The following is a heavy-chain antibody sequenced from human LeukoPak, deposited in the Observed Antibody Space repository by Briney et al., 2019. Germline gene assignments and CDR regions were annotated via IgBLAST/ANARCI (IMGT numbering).Heavy chain of an antibody. Sequence: PSETLSLTCNVSGESISSHYWSWTRQSPGKGLEWIGYVTNSGTTKFNPSLKSRVTISRDTSKNQISLRLSSVTAADTAVYYCARRRRDSSGWYRGKNQDYWGQGTLVTVSS. CDR3: ARRRRDSSGWYRGKNQDY. CDR1: GESISSHY. CDR2: VTNSGTT. J-gene: IGHJ4*02. D-gene: IGHD6-19*01. V-gene: IGHV4-59*11.